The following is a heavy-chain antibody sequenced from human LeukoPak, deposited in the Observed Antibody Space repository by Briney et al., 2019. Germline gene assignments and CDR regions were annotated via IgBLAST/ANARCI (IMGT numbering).Heavy chain of an antibody. Sequence: GGSLRLSCAVSGLTFYTYAMSWVRQAPGKGLEWVSAISGRDGRTYYTDSVKGRFTIYRDNSKNTLYLQMDSLRAEDTAVYFCSTSPSFGSGWYQFNYWGQGALVIVSS. CDR1: GLTFYTYA. CDR2: ISGRDGRT. CDR3: STSPSFGSGWYQFNY. D-gene: IGHD6-13*01. V-gene: IGHV3-23*01. J-gene: IGHJ4*02.